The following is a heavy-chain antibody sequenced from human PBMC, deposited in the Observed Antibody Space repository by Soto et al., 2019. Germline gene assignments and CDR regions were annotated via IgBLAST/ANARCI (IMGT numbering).Heavy chain of an antibody. CDR3: ARRRGRGPGSYMGGWFDP. Sequence: GASVKVSCKASGGTFSSYAISWVRQAPGQGLEWMGGIIPIFGTANYAQKFQGRVTITADESTSTAYMELSSLRSEDTAVYYCARRRGRGPGSYMGGWFDPWGQGTLVTVSS. V-gene: IGHV1-69*13. CDR1: GGTFSSYA. J-gene: IGHJ5*02. CDR2: IIPIFGTA. D-gene: IGHD1-26*01.